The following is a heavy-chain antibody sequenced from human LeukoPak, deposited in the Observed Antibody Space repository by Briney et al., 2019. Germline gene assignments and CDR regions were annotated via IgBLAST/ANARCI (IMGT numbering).Heavy chain of an antibody. Sequence: SQTLSLTCTVSGGSISSGSYYWSWIRQPAGTGLEWIRRIYTSGSTNYNPSLKSRVTISVDTSKNQFSLKLSSVTAADTAVYYCARERTSPIAATDYWGQGTLVTVSS. CDR3: ARERTSPIAATDY. CDR2: IYTSGST. V-gene: IGHV4-61*02. D-gene: IGHD6-25*01. J-gene: IGHJ4*02. CDR1: GGSISSGSYY.